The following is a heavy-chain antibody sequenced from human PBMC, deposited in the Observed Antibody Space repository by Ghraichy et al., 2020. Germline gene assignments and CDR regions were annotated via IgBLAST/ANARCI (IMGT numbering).Heavy chain of an antibody. CDR2: IYYSGST. J-gene: IGHJ6*02. V-gene: IGHV4-59*01. CDR1: GGSISSYY. D-gene: IGHD5-18*01. CDR3: ARTHSQSGYRYGYVEDPEVLYGMDV. Sequence: SETLSLTCTVSGGSISSYYWSWIRQPPGKGLEWIGYIYYSGSTNYNPSLKSRVTISVDTSKNQFSLKLSSVTAADTAVYYCARTHSQSGYRYGYVEDPEVLYGMDVWGQGTTVTVSS.